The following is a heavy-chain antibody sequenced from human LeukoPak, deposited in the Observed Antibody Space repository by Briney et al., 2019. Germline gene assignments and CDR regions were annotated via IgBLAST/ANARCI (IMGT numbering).Heavy chain of an antibody. CDR3: ARDNSGSSSTNAFDI. D-gene: IGHD6-25*01. CDR1: GGSFSGYY. V-gene: IGHV4-34*01. J-gene: IGHJ3*02. CDR2: INHSGST. Sequence: SETLSLTCAVYGGSFSGYYWSWIRQPPGKGLEWIGEINHSGSTNYNPSLKSRVTISVDTSKNQFSLKLSSVTAADTAVYYCARDNSGSSSTNAFDIWGQGTMVTVSS.